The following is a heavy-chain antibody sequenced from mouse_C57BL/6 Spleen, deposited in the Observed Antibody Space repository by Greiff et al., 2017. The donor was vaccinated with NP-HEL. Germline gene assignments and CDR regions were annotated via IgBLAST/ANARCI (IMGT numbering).Heavy chain of an antibody. CDR2: IDPSGGGT. Sequence: QVQLQQPGAELVKPGASVKLSCKASGYTFPSYWMHWVKQRPGQGLEWIGRIDPSGGGTKYNEKFKSKATLTVDKPSSTANMQLSSLTSEYSAVYYSDKWTMVTTAYYFDYWGQGTTLTVSS. V-gene: IGHV1-72*01. D-gene: IGHD2-2*01. J-gene: IGHJ2*01. CDR3: DKWTMVTTAYYFDY. CDR1: GYTFPSYW.